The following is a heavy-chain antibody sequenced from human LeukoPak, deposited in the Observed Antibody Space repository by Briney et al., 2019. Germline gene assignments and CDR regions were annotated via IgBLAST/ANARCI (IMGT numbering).Heavy chain of an antibody. CDR1: GVSIGNYA. CDR2: ITVNGGTT. CDR3: AKDPNGDYIGAFDG. V-gene: IGHV3-23*01. D-gene: IGHD2-8*01. J-gene: IGHJ3*01. Sequence: VSLRLSXVGCGVSIGNYAMTWVRQAPGQGLAWVSSITVNGGTTKYADSVRGRFTVSRDNSRNTVFLQMDSLRAEDTAVYYCAKDPNGDYIGAFDGWGQGTMVTVSS.